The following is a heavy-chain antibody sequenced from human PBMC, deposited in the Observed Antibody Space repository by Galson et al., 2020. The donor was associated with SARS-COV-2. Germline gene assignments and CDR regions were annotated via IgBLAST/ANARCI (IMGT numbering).Heavy chain of an antibody. CDR3: GRHDIGLIDY. Sequence: ASVKVPCKASGYTFTGYYLHWVRQAPGHGLEWMGRINPNSGDTNYAQKFQGRVTMTRDASITTAYLELSGLRSDDAAVYYCGRHDIGLIDYWGQGTLVTVSS. V-gene: IGHV1-2*06. D-gene: IGHD2-15*01. J-gene: IGHJ4*02. CDR2: INPNSGDT. CDR1: GYTFTGYY.